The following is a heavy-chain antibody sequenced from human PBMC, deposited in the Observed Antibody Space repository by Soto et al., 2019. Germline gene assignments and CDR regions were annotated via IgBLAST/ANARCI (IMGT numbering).Heavy chain of an antibody. CDR1: GYTFTSYG. V-gene: IGHV1-18*01. D-gene: IGHD3-9*01. J-gene: IGHJ5*02. Sequence: QVQLVQSGAEVKKPGASVKVSCKASGYTFTSYGISWVRQAPGQGLEWMGWISAYNGNTNCAQKLQGRVTMTTDTSTGTAYRERRSLRSDDTAVYYCARIKSYYDILPCPAPPWFDPWGQGILVTVSS. CDR3: ARIKSYYDILPCPAPPWFDP. CDR2: ISAYNGNT.